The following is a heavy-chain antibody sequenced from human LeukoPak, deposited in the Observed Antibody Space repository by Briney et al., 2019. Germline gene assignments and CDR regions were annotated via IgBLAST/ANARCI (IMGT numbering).Heavy chain of an antibody. Sequence: GGSLRLSCAASGFTFSIYAMAWVRQAPGKGLEWISYITRTSSTIYYADSVKGRFTISRDNAKNSLCLQMNSLRAEDTAVYYCARDGDYHYDSSGYYYWGQGTLVTVSS. CDR1: GFTFSIYA. J-gene: IGHJ4*02. D-gene: IGHD3-22*01. CDR2: ITRTSSTI. V-gene: IGHV3-48*04. CDR3: ARDGDYHYDSSGYYY.